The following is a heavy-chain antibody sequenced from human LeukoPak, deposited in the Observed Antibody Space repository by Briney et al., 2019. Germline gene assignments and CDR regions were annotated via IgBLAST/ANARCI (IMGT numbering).Heavy chain of an antibody. D-gene: IGHD2-2*01. V-gene: IGHV3-7*01. J-gene: IGHJ4*02. Sequence: PGGSLRLSCAASGFTFSSYWMSWVRQAPGKGLEWVANIKQDGSEKYYVDSLKGRFTITRDNAKNSLYQQMNSLRAEDTAVYYCARGLYQLLDSFDYWGQGTLVTVSS. CDR1: GFTFSSYW. CDR2: IKQDGSEK. CDR3: ARGLYQLLDSFDY.